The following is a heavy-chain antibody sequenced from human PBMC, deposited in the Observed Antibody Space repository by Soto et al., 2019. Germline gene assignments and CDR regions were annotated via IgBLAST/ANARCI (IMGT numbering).Heavy chain of an antibody. CDR1: GFTVSSNY. D-gene: IGHD3-10*01. CDR3: AREQPTYYYGSGSFDY. CDR2: IYSGGST. V-gene: IGHV3-66*01. J-gene: IGHJ4*02. Sequence: EVQLVESGGGLVQPGGSLRLSCAASGFTVSSNYMSWVRQAPGKGLEWVSVIYSGGSTYYADSVKGRFTISRDNSKNTLYLQMNSLRAEDTAVYHCAREQPTYYYGSGSFDYWGQGTLVTVSS.